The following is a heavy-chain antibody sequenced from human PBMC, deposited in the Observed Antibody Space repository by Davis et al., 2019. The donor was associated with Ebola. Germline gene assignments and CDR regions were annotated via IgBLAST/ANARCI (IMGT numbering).Heavy chain of an antibody. Sequence: MPGGSLRLSCTVSGGSISSSSYHWGWIRQPPGKGLEWIGSIYYSGSTYYNPSLKSRVTISVDTSKNQFSLKLSSVTAADTAVYYCSGLPYYYGMDVWGQGTTVTVSS. D-gene: IGHD5-12*01. J-gene: IGHJ6*02. CDR2: IYYSGST. V-gene: IGHV4-39*01. CDR1: GGSISSSSYH. CDR3: SGLPYYYGMDV.